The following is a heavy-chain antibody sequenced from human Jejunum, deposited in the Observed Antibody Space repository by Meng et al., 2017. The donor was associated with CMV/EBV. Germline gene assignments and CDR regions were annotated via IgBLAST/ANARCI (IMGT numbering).Heavy chain of an antibody. CDR2: IYYTGSR. CDR3: ATYRKGDGGRGS. V-gene: IGHV4-4*07. D-gene: IGHD3-16*01. Sequence: QVQLQESEAGLVKPSETLSPTCTVSGGPISNYYWSWIRQPAGQGLEWIGQIYYTGSRYYNPFLESRLTMSVDTSRNVFTLKLSSVTAADTAVYYCATYRKGDGGRGSWGQGALVTVSS. J-gene: IGHJ5*02. CDR1: GGPISNYY.